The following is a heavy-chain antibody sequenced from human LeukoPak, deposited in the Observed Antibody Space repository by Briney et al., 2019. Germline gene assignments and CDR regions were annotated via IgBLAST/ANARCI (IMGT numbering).Heavy chain of an antibody. Sequence: SGGSLRLSCAASGFYFRNYAMTWVRQAPGKGLEWVSGISNGGVATYYADSVKGRSTVSRDNSKNTLYLQMNSLRADDTAIYYCAKGPDKYCTAGSCYGASWGQGTQVTVSS. D-gene: IGHD2-15*01. J-gene: IGHJ5*02. CDR3: AKGPDKYCTAGSCYGAS. CDR2: ISNGGVAT. V-gene: IGHV3-23*01. CDR1: GFYFRNYA.